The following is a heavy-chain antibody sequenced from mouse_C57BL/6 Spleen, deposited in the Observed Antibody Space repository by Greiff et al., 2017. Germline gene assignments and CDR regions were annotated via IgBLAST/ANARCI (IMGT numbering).Heavy chain of an antibody. V-gene: IGHV1-26*01. CDR1: GYTFTDYY. CDR2: INPNNGGT. J-gene: IGHJ2*01. D-gene: IGHD2-4*01. CDR3: ARRGIYYDYDGDY. Sequence: VQLQQSGPELVKPGASVKISCKASGYTFTDYYMNWVKQSHGKSLEWIGDINPNNGGTSYNQKFKGKATLTVDKSSSTAYMELRSLTSEDSAVYYCARRGIYYDYDGDYWGQGTTLTVSS.